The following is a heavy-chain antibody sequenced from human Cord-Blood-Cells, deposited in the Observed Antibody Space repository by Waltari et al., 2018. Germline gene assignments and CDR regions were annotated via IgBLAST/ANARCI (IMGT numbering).Heavy chain of an antibody. CDR3: ARGRTGGNFDY. J-gene: IGHJ4*02. CDR2: IYCSGST. Sequence: QVQLQESGPGLVKPSETLSLTCTVSGGSISSYYWSWIRQPPGKGLEWIGYIYCSGSTNYNPSRKSRVTISGDTAKNQFSLKLSSVTAADTAVYYGARGRTGGNFDYWGQGTLVTVSS. CDR1: GGSISSYY. D-gene: IGHD7-27*01. V-gene: IGHV4-59*01.